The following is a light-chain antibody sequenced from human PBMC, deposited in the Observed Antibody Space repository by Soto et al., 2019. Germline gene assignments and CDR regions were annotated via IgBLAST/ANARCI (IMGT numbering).Light chain of an antibody. J-gene: IGKJ1*01. V-gene: IGKV1-5*03. CDR2: KAS. CDR1: QDINYW. Sequence: DIQMTQSPSTLPASVGDRVTITCRASQDINYWLALYQQKPGKAPKLLMYKASNLESGVPSRFSGSGSETEFSLTISSLQPDDFATYYCQQYKSFPWTFGQGTKVEIK. CDR3: QQYKSFPWT.